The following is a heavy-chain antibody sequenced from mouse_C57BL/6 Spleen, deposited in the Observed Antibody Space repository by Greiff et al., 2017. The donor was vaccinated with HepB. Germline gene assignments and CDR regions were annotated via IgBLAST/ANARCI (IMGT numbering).Heavy chain of an antibody. V-gene: IGHV1-64*01. CDR2: IHPNSGST. J-gene: IGHJ3*01. Sequence: QVQLQQPGAELVKPGASVKLSCKASGYTFTSYWMHWVKQRPGQGLEWIGMIHPNSGSTNYNEKFKSKATLTVDKSSSTAYMQLSSLTSEDSAVYYCARWGITWDYAYWGQGTLVTVSA. CDR3: ARWGITWDYAY. CDR1: GYTFTSYW. D-gene: IGHD4-1*01.